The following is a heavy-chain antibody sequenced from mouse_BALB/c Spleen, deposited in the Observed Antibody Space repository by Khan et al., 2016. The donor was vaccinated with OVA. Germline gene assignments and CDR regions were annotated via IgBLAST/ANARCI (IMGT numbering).Heavy chain of an antibody. J-gene: IGHJ2*01. Sequence: EVELVESGGGLVQPGGSLKLSCAASGFTFSSYGMSWVRQTPDKRLELVATINSNGGSTYYPDSVKGRFTISRDNAKNTLYLQMSSLKSEDTAMYACARKATTINWGQGTPLTVSS. CDR1: GFTFSSYG. V-gene: IGHV5-6-3*01. D-gene: IGHD6-1*01. CDR2: INSNGGST. CDR3: ARKATTIN.